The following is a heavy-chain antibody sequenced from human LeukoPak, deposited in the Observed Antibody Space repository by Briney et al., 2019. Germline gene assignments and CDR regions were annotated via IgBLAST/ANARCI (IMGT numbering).Heavy chain of an antibody. J-gene: IGHJ4*02. V-gene: IGHV3-21*01. Sequence: GGSLRLSCAASGFTFSSYSMNWVRQAPGKGLEWVSSISSSSSYIYYTDSVKGRFTISRDNAKNSLYLQMNSLRAEDTAVYYCARDLYGDTLLPLDYWGQGTLVTVSS. CDR1: GFTFSSYS. CDR2: ISSSSSYI. D-gene: IGHD4-17*01. CDR3: ARDLYGDTLLPLDY.